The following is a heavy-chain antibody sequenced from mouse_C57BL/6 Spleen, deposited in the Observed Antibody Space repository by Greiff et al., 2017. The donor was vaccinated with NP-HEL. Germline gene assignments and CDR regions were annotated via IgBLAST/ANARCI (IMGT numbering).Heavy chain of an antibody. CDR1: GYTFTSYW. Sequence: EVQLQQPGAELVMPGASVKLSCKASGYTFTSYWMNWVMQSHGKSLEWIGRINPYNGDTFYNQKFKGKATLTVDKSSSTAHMELRSLTSEDSAVYYCARDYGDYWGQGTTLTVSS. CDR2: INPYNGDT. CDR3: ARDYGDY. J-gene: IGHJ2*01. V-gene: IGHV1-20*01.